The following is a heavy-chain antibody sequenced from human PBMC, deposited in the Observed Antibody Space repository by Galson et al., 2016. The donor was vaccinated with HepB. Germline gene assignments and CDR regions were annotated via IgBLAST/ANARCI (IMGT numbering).Heavy chain of an antibody. J-gene: IGHJ3*02. V-gene: IGHV3-53*01. CDR2: IYSGGTT. D-gene: IGHD3-16*01. CDR3: ARGIAVITHAFDI. CDR1: GFIVSTNY. Sequence: SLRLSCAASGFIVSTNYMSWVRQAPEKGLEWVSVIYSGGTTYYADAVKGRFTISRDDSKNTVCLQMNSLRAEDTAVYYCARGIAVITHAFDIWGQGTMVTVSS.